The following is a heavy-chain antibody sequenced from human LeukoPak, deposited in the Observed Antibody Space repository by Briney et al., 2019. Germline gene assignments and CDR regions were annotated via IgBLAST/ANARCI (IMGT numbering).Heavy chain of an antibody. CDR2: IIPIFGTA. CDR1: GYTFTSYG. CDR3: ARVDYDSRTLDY. V-gene: IGHV1-69*13. Sequence: GASVKVSCTASGYTFTSYGISWVRQAPGQGLEWMGGIIPIFGTANYAQKFQGRVTITADESTSTAYMELSSLRSEDTAVYYCARVDYDSRTLDYWGQGTLVTVSS. D-gene: IGHD3-22*01. J-gene: IGHJ4*02.